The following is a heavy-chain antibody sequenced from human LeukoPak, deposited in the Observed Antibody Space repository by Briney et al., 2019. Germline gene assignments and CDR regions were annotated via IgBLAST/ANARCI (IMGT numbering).Heavy chain of an antibody. CDR3: ARGNDVDTAMVGAD. V-gene: IGHV1-69*04. CDR1: GGTFSSYA. CDR2: IIPILGIA. Sequence: ASVKVSCKASGGTFSSYAISWVRQAPGQGLEWMGRIIPILGIANYAQKFQGRVTITADKSTSTAYMELSSLGSEDTAVYYCARGNDVDTAMVGADWGQGTLVTVSS. D-gene: IGHD5-18*01. J-gene: IGHJ4*02.